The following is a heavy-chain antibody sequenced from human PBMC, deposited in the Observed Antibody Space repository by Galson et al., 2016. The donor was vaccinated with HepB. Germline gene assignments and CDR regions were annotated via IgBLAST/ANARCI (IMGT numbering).Heavy chain of an antibody. CDR3: ARLHYDGSVFHPFDC. D-gene: IGHD3-22*01. CDR2: SRNKGSGYST. J-gene: IGHJ4*02. CDR1: GFTFTDYF. V-gene: IGHV3-72*01. Sequence: SLRLSCAASGFTFTDYFVDWVRQAPGKGLEWIGRSRNKGSGYSTQYAVSVQGRFTMSRDASMNSLYLQMNSLKTEDTAVYYCARLHYDGSVFHPFDCWGQGTLVAVSS.